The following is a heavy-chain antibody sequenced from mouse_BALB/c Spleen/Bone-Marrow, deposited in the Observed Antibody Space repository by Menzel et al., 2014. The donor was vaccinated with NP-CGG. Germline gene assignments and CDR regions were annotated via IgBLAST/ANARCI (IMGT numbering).Heavy chain of an antibody. CDR2: IYYSGTI. J-gene: IGHJ2*01. Sequence: EVQVVESGPGLVKPSQKVSLTCTVTGISITTGNYRWSWIRQFPGDKLEWIGYIYYSGTITYNPSLTSRTTITRDTSKNQFFLEMNSLTAEDTATYYCARYGNYFDYWGQGTTLTVSS. V-gene: IGHV3-5*02. D-gene: IGHD2-1*01. CDR3: ARYGNYFDY. CDR1: GISITTGNYR.